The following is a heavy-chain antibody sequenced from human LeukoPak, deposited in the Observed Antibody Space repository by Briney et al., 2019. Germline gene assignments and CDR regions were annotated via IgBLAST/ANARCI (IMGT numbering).Heavy chain of an antibody. CDR3: ARPNITSYYDAFDV. CDR1: GYKFNAYW. D-gene: IGHD3-10*01. J-gene: IGHJ3*01. CDR2: IYPDDSDT. V-gene: IGHV5-51*01. Sequence: GESLKISCKGSGYKFNAYWIAWVRQLPGKGLEWMGIIYPDDSDTRYSPSFQGQVTISADKSVSIAYLQWSSLKASDTAMYYCARPNITSYYDAFDVWGQGTMVIVSS.